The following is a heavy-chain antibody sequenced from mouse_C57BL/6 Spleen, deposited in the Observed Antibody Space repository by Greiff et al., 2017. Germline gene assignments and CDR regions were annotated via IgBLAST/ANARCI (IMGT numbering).Heavy chain of an antibody. V-gene: IGHV1-55*01. CDR3: ARGMTTVYYFDY. D-gene: IGHD1-1*01. CDR2: IYPGSGST. Sequence: VQLQQPGAELVKPGASVKMSCKASGYTFTSYWITWVKQRPGQGLEWIGDIYPGSGSTNYNEKFKSKATLTVATSSSTAYMQLRSLTSEDSAVYYCARGMTTVYYFDYWGQGTTLTVSS. CDR1: GYTFTSYW. J-gene: IGHJ2*01.